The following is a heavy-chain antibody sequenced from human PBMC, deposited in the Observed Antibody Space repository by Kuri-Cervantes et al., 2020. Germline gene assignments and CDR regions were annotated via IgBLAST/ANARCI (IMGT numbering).Heavy chain of an antibody. D-gene: IGHD3-22*01. V-gene: IGHV3-9*01. CDR2: ISWNSGSI. CDR3: AKGLYYYDRTAFDY. Sequence: SLKISCAAPGFTVRSNYMSWVRQAPGKGLEWVSGISWNSGSIGYADSVKGRFTISRDNAKNSLYLQMNSLRAEDTALYYCAKGLYYYDRTAFDYWGKGTLVTVSS. J-gene: IGHJ4*02. CDR1: GFTVRSNY.